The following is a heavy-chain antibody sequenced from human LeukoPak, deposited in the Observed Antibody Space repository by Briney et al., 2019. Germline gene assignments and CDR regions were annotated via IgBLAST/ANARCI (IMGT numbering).Heavy chain of an antibody. V-gene: IGHV3-74*03. CDR2: INSDGSSI. J-gene: IGHJ4*02. CDR1: GFTFSSYW. D-gene: IGHD5-12*01. CDR3: AREGRVSGYDFDC. Sequence: GGSLRLSCAASGFTFSSYWMHWVRQAPGKGLVWVSRINSDGSSITYADSVKGRSTISRGNAKNTLYLQMNSLRVEDTAVYYCAREGRVSGYDFDCWGQGTLVTVSS.